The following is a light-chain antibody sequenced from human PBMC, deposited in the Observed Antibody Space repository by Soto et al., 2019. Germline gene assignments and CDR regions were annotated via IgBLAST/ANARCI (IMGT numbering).Light chain of an antibody. CDR1: QSISADY. V-gene: IGKV3-20*01. CDR2: GGS. J-gene: IGKJ3*01. CDR3: QQYGSSVFT. Sequence: EIVLTQSPATLSLSPGGRAALSCRASQSISADYLVWYQQKPGQAPRLLIYGGSSRATGIPDRFGGSGSGTDFTLTIGRLAPEDVAVHYCQQYGSSVFTFGPGTKVDIK.